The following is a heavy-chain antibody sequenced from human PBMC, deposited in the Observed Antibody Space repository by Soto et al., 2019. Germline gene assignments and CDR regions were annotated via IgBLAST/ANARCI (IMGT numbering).Heavy chain of an antibody. CDR1: GFTFSSYA. CDR2: ISGSGGST. D-gene: IGHD3-10*01. CDR3: AKALIRSGYYGSGSQENHDY. V-gene: IGHV3-23*01. Sequence: PGGSLRLSCAASGFTFSSYAMSWVRQAPGKGLEWVSAISGSGGSTYYADSVKGRFTISRDNSKNTLYLQMNSLRAEDTAVYYCAKALIRSGYYGSGSQENHDYWGQGTLVTVSS. J-gene: IGHJ4*02.